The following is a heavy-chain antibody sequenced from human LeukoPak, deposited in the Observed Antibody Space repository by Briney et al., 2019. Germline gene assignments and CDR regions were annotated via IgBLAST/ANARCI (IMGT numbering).Heavy chain of an antibody. CDR2: INTNTGNP. V-gene: IGHV7-4-1*02. D-gene: IGHD5-18*01. J-gene: IGHJ6*02. CDR3: AREIQLWSAFYYGMDV. CDR1: GYTFTSYA. Sequence: ASVKVSCKASGYTFTSYAMNWVRQAPGQGLEWMGWINTNTGNPTYAQGFTGRFVFSLDTSVSTAYLQISSLKAEDTAVYYCAREIQLWSAFYYGMDVWGQGTTVTVSS.